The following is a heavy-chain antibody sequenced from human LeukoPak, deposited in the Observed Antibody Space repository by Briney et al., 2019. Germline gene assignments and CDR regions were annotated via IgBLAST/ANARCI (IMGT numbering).Heavy chain of an antibody. J-gene: IGHJ4*02. CDR1: GFTFSSCE. Sequence: GGSLRLSCAASGFTFSSCEMNWVRQAPGKGLEWVSYISSSGSTIYYADSVKGRFTISRDNAKNSLYLQMNSLRAEDTAVYYCATHSSSWYYFDYWGQGTLVTVSS. V-gene: IGHV3-48*03. CDR3: ATHSSSWYYFDY. D-gene: IGHD6-13*01. CDR2: ISSSGSTI.